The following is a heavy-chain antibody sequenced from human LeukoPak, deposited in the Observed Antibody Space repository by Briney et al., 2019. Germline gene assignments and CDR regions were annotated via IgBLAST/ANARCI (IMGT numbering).Heavy chain of an antibody. CDR2: IWYDGSNE. V-gene: IGHV3-33*08. Sequence: GGSLRLSCAASGFTFNSYAMHWVRQAPGKGLEWVAVIWYDGSNEYYADSVRGRFTISRDNFKNTLYLQMNSLRAEDTAVYYCASPYYYDSSGYSGLGYWGQGTLVTVSS. J-gene: IGHJ4*02. CDR1: GFTFNSYA. D-gene: IGHD3-22*01. CDR3: ASPYYYDSSGYSGLGY.